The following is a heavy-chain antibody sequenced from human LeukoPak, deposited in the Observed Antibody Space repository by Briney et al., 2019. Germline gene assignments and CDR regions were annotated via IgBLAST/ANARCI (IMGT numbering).Heavy chain of an antibody. J-gene: IGHJ4*02. CDR3: AREGGGDYDCPLVY. D-gene: IGHD5-12*01. CDR2: IDPNSGGT. CDR1: GYTFTGYY. Sequence: ASVKVSCKASGYTFTGYYMHWVRQAPGQGLEWMGWIDPNSGGTNYAQKFQGRVTMTRDTAISTAYMELSRLRSDDTAVYYCAREGGGDYDCPLVYWGQGTLVTVSS. V-gene: IGHV1-2*02.